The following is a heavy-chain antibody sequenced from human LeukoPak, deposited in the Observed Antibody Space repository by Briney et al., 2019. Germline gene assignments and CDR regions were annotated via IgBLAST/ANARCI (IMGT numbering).Heavy chain of an antibody. J-gene: IGHJ5*02. CDR2: IIPVLSTT. D-gene: IGHD2-2*01. CDR3: ANSSTTLNVFGP. CDR1: GGSLSNYA. V-gene: IGHV1-69*05. Sequence: SVTVSCKTSGGSLSNYAFNWVRQAPGQGLEWMGGIIPVLSTTNYAQKFQGRVTITTEESTNTAYMEMSSLTSEDTAVYFCANSSTTLNVFGPWGQGTLVTVSS.